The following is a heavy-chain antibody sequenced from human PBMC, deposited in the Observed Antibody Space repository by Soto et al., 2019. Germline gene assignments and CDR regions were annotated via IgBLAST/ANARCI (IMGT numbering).Heavy chain of an antibody. J-gene: IGHJ4*02. CDR1: GATSSCSG. CDR3: TADHWS. D-gene: IGHD3-3*01. V-gene: IGHV3-73*01. CDR2: IRSKANSYAT. Sequence: PGGSLRLSCPASGATSSCSGMHGVRQASGKGLEWVGRIRSKANSYATAYAASVEGRFTIARDDSKNTLYLQMSSLKIEDTAVYFCTADHWSWGQGTLVTVSS.